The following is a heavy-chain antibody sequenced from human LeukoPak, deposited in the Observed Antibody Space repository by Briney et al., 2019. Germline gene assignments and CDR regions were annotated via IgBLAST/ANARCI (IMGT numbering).Heavy chain of an antibody. Sequence: PGGSLRLSCEASGFIFSAYGMHWVRQTPGKGLEWVTFIGPDGADEYYTDSVRGRFTISRDNSRNTVHLQMSNLRPDDTAVYYCAKERGYYDSSGYLIWGQGPLVTVSS. V-gene: IGHV3-30*02. CDR1: GFIFSAYG. D-gene: IGHD3-22*01. CDR3: AKERGYYDSSGYLI. J-gene: IGHJ4*02. CDR2: IGPDGADE.